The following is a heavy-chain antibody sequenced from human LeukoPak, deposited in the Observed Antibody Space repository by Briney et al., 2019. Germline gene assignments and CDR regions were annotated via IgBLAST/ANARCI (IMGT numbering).Heavy chain of an antibody. CDR1: GGSISSGSYY. CDR2: IYTSGST. J-gene: IGHJ4*02. D-gene: IGHD3-10*01. V-gene: IGHV4-61*02. CDR3: ASGDGGYRSGREYYFDY. Sequence: ASETLSLTCTVSGGSISSGSYYWSWIRQPAGKGLEWIGRIYTSGSTNYNPSLKSRVTISYTSKNQFSLKLNSVTAADTAVYYCASGDGGYRSGREYYFDYWGRGTLVTVSS.